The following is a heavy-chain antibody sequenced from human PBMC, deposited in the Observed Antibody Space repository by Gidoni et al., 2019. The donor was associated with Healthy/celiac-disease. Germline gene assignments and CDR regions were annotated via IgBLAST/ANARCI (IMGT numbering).Heavy chain of an antibody. CDR3: AHAKDSSGYYPHYYFDY. CDR2: IYWDDDK. J-gene: IGHJ4*02. CDR1: GFSLSTSGVG. D-gene: IGHD3-22*01. V-gene: IGHV2-5*02. Sequence: QITLKESGPTLVQPTQTLTLTCTFSGFSLSTSGVGVGWIRQPPGKALEWLALIYWDDDKRYSPSLKSRLTITKDTSKNQVVLTMTNMDPVDTATYYCAHAKDSSGYYPHYYFDYWGQGTLVTVSS.